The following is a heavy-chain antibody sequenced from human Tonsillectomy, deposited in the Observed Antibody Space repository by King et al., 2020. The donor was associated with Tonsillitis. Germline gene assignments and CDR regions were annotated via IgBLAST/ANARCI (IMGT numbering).Heavy chain of an antibody. CDR3: ARERITMIVVVNDAFDI. J-gene: IGHJ3*02. V-gene: IGHV3-11*01. D-gene: IGHD3-22*01. CDR1: GFTFSDYY. Sequence: VQLVESGGGLVKPGGSLRLSCAASGFTFSDYYMSWFRQAPGKGLEWVSYISSSGSTIYYADSVKGRFTISRDNAKNSLYLQMNSLRAEDTAVYYCARERITMIVVVNDAFDIWGQGTMVTVSS. CDR2: ISSSGSTI.